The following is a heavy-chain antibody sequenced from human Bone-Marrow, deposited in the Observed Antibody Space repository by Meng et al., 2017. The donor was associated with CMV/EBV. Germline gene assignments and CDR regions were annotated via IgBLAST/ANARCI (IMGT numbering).Heavy chain of an antibody. D-gene: IGHD2-2*02. J-gene: IGHJ4*02. CDR3: ARGREGYCSSTSCYTGFDY. CDR2: MNPNSGNT. CDR1: GYTFSGHY. V-gene: IGHV1-8*02. Sequence: ASVKVSCKASGYTFSGHYIHWVRQATGQGLEWMGWMNPNSGNTGYAQKFQGRVTMTRNTSISTAYMELSSLRSEDTAVYYCARGREGYCSSTSCYTGFDYWGQGTLVTVSS.